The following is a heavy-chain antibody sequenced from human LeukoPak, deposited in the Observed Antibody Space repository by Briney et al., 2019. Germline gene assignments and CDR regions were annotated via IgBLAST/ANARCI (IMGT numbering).Heavy chain of an antibody. Sequence: SQTLSLTCTVSGVSISSGSYYWVWIRQPAGKGLEWIGRIYTTGSTNYNPSFKSRVTISVDTSKNQFSLKLSSVAAADTAVYYCAREGYYDRSGYREYWGQGTLVTVSS. V-gene: IGHV4-61*02. CDR1: GVSISSGSYY. J-gene: IGHJ4*02. CDR3: AREGYYDRSGYREY. D-gene: IGHD3-22*01. CDR2: IYTTGST.